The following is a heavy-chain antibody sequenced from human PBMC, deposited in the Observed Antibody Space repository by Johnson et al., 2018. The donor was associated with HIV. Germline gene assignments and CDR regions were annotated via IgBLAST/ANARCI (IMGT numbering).Heavy chain of an antibody. Sequence: QVQLVESGGGVVQPGRSLRLSCAASGFTFSSYAMHWVRQAPGKGLEWVAVISYDGSNKYYADSVKGRFTISRDNSKNTLYLQMNSLRAEDTAVYYCARDYGAYGSGWGRAFDIWGQGTMVTVSS. J-gene: IGHJ3*02. CDR2: ISYDGSNK. CDR3: ARDYGAYGSGWGRAFDI. V-gene: IGHV3-30*04. D-gene: IGHD6-19*01. CDR1: GFTFSSYA.